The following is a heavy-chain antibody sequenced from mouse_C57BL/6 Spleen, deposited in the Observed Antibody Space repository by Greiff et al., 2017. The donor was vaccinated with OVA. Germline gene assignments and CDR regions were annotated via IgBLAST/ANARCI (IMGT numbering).Heavy chain of an antibody. CDR3: ARSFYDGYSLDY. Sequence: QVQLQQPGAELARPGASVKLSCKASGYTFTSYGISWVKQRTGQGLEWIGEIYPRSGNTYYNEKFKGKATLTADKSSSTAYMELRSLTSEDSAVYFCARSFYDGYSLDYWGQGTTLTVSS. CDR2: IYPRSGNT. J-gene: IGHJ2*01. V-gene: IGHV1-81*01. CDR1: GYTFTSYG. D-gene: IGHD2-3*01.